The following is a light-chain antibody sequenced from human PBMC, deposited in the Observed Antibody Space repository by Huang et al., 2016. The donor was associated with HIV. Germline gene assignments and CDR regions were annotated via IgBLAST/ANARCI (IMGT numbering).Light chain of an antibody. CDR2: AAS. V-gene: IGKV1-NL1*01. Sequence: DIQMTQSPSSLSASVGDRVSITCRASQGISSYLSWYQQKPGKAPKLLLYAASRLESGGPSRFSGSGSGTDYTLTISNLQPEDFATYYCQHYYGTLWTFGQGTKVEIK. CDR1: QGISSY. J-gene: IGKJ1*01. CDR3: QHYYGTLWT.